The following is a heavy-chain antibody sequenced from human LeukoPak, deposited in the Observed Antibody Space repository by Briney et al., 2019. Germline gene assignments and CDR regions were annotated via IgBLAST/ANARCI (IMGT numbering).Heavy chain of an antibody. CDR2: VSGRGGST. Sequence: PGGSLRLSCAASGFTFSNYAMSWVRQAPGKGLEWVSAVSGRGGSTYYADSVKGRFTISRDNSKNTLYLQMNSLRAEDTAVYYCEKSAGFLEWFFPVSYMDVWGKGTTVTVSS. CDR1: GFTFSNYA. J-gene: IGHJ6*03. V-gene: IGHV3-23*01. D-gene: IGHD3-3*01. CDR3: EKSAGFLEWFFPVSYMDV.